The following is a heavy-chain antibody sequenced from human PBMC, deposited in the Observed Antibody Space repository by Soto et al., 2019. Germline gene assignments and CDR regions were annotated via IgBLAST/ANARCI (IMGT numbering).Heavy chain of an antibody. V-gene: IGHV2-5*02. CDR2: IYWDDDK. CDR1: GFSLSTSGVG. Sequence: QITLKESGPPLVKPTQTLTLTCTFSGFSLSTSGVGVGWIRQPPGKALEWLALIYWDDDKRYIPSLKSRPTITKDTSKNRWVRTMTNMEPVDTAKDYWAQRDAAGTGGFDYCGQGTLVTVSS. J-gene: IGHJ4*02. CDR3: AQRDAAGTGGFDY. D-gene: IGHD6-13*01.